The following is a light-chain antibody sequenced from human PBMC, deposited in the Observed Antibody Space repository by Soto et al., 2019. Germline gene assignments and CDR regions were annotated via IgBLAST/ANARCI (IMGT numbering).Light chain of an antibody. Sequence: EIVLTQSPDTLSLSPGERATLSCRASQSVSSSLAWYQQKPGQAPRLLIYDASNRATGIPARFSGSGSGTDFTLAISSLEPEDFAVYYCQQRSNWPPEVTFGRGNKVDIK. J-gene: IGKJ3*01. V-gene: IGKV3-11*01. CDR2: DAS. CDR3: QQRSNWPPEVT. CDR1: QSVSSS.